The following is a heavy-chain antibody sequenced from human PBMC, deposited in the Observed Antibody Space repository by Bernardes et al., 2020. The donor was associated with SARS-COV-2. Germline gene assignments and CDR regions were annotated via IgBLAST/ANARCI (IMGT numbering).Heavy chain of an antibody. D-gene: IGHD3-3*01. J-gene: IGHJ2*01. V-gene: IGHV3-66*02. Sequence: GRSLTLACAASGFIASTMYMTWVRQAPGKGLEWVSVIYSDGTTFYTDSVKGRFTISRDNSKNTLSLQLTGLRVEEAAVYCCARGEAVTILGVPIRGRWYFGLWGRGHQVSVSS. CDR3: ARGEAVTILGVPIRGRWYFGL. CDR2: IYSDGTT. CDR1: GFIASTMY.